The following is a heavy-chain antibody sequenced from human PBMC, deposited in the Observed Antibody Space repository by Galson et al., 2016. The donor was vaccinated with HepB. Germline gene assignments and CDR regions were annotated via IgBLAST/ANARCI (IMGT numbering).Heavy chain of an antibody. V-gene: IGHV1-69*08. CDR3: ARDGNCSSTSCYAMAVSFDP. CDR1: GDTFSSYT. Sequence: SVKVSCKASGDTFSSYTITWVRQAPGQGLEWMGRIIPIFAKANYAQKFQGRVTITADKSSSTAYLELSSLRSEDTAVYFCARDGNCSSTSCYAMAVSFDPWGQGTLVTVSS. J-gene: IGHJ5*02. D-gene: IGHD2-2*01. CDR2: IIPIFAKA.